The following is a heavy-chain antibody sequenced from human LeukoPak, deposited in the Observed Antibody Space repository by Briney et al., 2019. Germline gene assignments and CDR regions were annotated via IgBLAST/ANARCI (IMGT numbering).Heavy chain of an antibody. Sequence: ASVKVSCKASGGTFSSYAISWVRQAPGQGLEWMGRIIPMLGIANYAQKFQGRVTITADKSTSTAYMELSSLRSEDTAVYYCASSTGTTARFDYWGQGTLVTVSS. J-gene: IGHJ4*02. CDR1: GGTFSSYA. CDR2: IIPMLGIA. V-gene: IGHV1-69*04. CDR3: ASSTGTTARFDY. D-gene: IGHD1-7*01.